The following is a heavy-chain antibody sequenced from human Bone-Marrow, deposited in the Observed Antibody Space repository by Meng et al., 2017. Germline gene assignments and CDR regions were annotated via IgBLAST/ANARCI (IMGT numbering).Heavy chain of an antibody. V-gene: IGHV1-2*06. CDR2: IHPNSGGT. CDR3: ARGGVPNLDNCFDP. D-gene: IGHD1-14*01. CDR1: GDIFTGHY. Sequence: ASAKVSCKASGDIFTGHYIHWVRQAPGQGLEWMGRIHPNSGGTNYAQNLQGRVTMTSDTSSSTAYMELSSLQSDDTAVYYCARGGVPNLDNCFDPWGQGTLVTVSS. J-gene: IGHJ5*02.